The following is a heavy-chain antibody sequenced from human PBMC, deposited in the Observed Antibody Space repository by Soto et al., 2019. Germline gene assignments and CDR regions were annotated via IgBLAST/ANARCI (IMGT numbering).Heavy chain of an antibody. CDR3: ARDGGYCTSTSCYRDFDY. CDR2: IKQNGSEK. V-gene: IGHV3-7*04. J-gene: IGHJ4*02. D-gene: IGHD2-2*02. CDR1: GFTFSNYW. Sequence: EVQLVESGGGLVQPGGSLRLSCAASGFTFSNYWMSWVRQAPGKGLEWVANIKQNGSEKYYVDSVKGRFTISRDNAKNSLYLQMNSLRAEDTDVYYCARDGGYCTSTSCYRDFDYWGQGTLVTVSS.